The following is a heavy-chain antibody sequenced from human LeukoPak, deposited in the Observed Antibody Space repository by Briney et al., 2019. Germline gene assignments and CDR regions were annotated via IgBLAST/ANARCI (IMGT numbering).Heavy chain of an antibody. V-gene: IGHV1-24*01. Sequence: ASVKVSCKVSGYTLTELSMHWVRQAPGKGLEWMGGFDPEDGETIYAQKFQGRVTMTEDTSTGTAYMELSSLRSEDTAVYYCATTQMTTVTTGHWFDPWGQGTLVTVSS. J-gene: IGHJ5*02. CDR3: ATTQMTTVTTGHWFDP. CDR1: GYTLTELS. D-gene: IGHD4-17*01. CDR2: FDPEDGET.